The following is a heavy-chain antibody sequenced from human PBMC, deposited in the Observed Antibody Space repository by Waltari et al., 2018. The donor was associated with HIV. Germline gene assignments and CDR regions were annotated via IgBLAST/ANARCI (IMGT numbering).Heavy chain of an antibody. CDR3: ASGTHYYGSGLDY. Sequence: QVQLVQSGAEVKKPGSSVKVSCKASGGTFSSHTISWVRTAPGQGLEWMGRIIPILGIANYAQKFQGRVTITADKSTSTAYMELSSLRSEDTAVYYCASGTHYYGSGLDYWGQGTLVTVSS. J-gene: IGHJ4*02. CDR1: GGTFSSHT. V-gene: IGHV1-69*02. D-gene: IGHD3-10*01. CDR2: IIPILGIA.